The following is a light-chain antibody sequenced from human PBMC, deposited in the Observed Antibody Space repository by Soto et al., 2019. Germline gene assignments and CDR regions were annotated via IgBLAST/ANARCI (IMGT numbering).Light chain of an antibody. CDR3: ASWDDSLNGPV. J-gene: IGLJ3*02. CDR1: SRDIDAYDY. V-gene: IGLV2-11*01. Sequence: QSALTQPRSVSGSPGQSVAISCTGTSRDIDAYDYVSWYQQHPGKAPKVIISDVNRRPSGVPDRFSGSKSGTSASLAISRLQSDDEADYFCASWDDSLNGPVFGGGTKVTVL. CDR2: DVN.